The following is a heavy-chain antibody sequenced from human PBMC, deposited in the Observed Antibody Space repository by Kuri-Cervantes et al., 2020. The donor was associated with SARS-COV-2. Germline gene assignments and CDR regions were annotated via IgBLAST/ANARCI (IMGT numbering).Heavy chain of an antibody. J-gene: IGHJ4*02. V-gene: IGHV4-34*01. CDR3: ARGRSRITIFGVVISGVGYYFDY. D-gene: IGHD3-3*01. CDR2: INHSGST. Sequence: ESLKISCAVSGGSFSGYYWSWIRQPPGKGLEWIGEINHSGSTNYNPSLKSRVTVSVDTSKNQFSLKLSSVTAADTAVYYCARGRSRITIFGVVISGVGYYFDYWGQGTLVTVSS. CDR1: GGSFSGYY.